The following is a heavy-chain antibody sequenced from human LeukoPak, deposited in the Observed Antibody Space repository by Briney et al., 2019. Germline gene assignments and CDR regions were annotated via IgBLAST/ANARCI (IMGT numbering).Heavy chain of an antibody. Sequence: SETLSLTCTVSGGSISSSSYYWGWLPPPPGTGLEGSGSIYYGGTTNYTPSLKSRVTISVDTPKDQSSQKLSSVTAGDTAVYYCARLKYSSGDSWYFDLWGRGTLVTVSS. V-gene: IGHV4-39*07. CDR2: IYYGGTT. D-gene: IGHD6-19*01. CDR1: GGSISSSSYY. J-gene: IGHJ2*01. CDR3: ARLKYSSGDSWYFDL.